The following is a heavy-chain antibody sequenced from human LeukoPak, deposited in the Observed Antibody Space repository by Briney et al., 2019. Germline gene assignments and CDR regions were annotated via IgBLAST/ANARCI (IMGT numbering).Heavy chain of an antibody. Sequence: SETLSVTCTVSGGSISSYYWSWIRQPPGKGLEWIGYIYYSGSTNYNPSLKSRVTISVDTSKNQFSLKLSSVTAADAAVYYCAGGYCSSTSCFDYWGQGTLVTVSS. CDR1: GGSISSYY. J-gene: IGHJ4*02. D-gene: IGHD2-2*01. V-gene: IGHV4-59*01. CDR2: IYYSGST. CDR3: AGGYCSSTSCFDY.